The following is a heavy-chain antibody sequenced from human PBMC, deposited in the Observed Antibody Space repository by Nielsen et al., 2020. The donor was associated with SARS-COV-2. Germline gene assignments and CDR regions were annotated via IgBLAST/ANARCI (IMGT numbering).Heavy chain of an antibody. V-gene: IGHV3-9*01. D-gene: IGHD3-3*01. J-gene: IGHJ4*02. Sequence: SLKISCAASGFTFDDYAMHWVRQAPGKGLEWVSGISWNSGSIGYADSVKGRFTISRDNAKNSLYLQMNSLRAEDTALYYCARGLYDFWSGLPSNYWGQGTLITVSS. CDR1: GFTFDDYA. CDR3: ARGLYDFWSGLPSNY. CDR2: ISWNSGSI.